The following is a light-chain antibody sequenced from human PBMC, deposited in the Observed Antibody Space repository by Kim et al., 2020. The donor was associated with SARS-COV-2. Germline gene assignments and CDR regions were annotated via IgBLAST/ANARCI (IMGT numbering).Light chain of an antibody. CDR1: QGISNY. V-gene: IGKV1-27*01. CDR2: AAS. J-gene: IGKJ4*01. Sequence: SSVGDIITSTCRASQGISNYLAWYQQKPGKVPKLLIYAASTLQSGVPSRFSGSGSGTDFTLTISSLQPEDVATYYCQKYNSAPLTFGGGTKVDIK. CDR3: QKYNSAPLT.